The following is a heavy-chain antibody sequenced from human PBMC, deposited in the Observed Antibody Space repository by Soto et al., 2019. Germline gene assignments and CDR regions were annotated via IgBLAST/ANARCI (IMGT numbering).Heavy chain of an antibody. D-gene: IGHD3-10*01. J-gene: IGHJ4*02. CDR1: AFTVSSNY. CDR3: GRDRGGYGWGSYYIPAPDY. CDR2: IYIGGST. V-gene: IGHV3-66*01. Sequence: GGSLRLSCAASAFTVSSNYMSWVRQAPEKGLEWVSVIYIGGSTYYADSVKGRFTISRDNSKNTPYRQMNSLRAKEPAVYYCGRDRGGYGWGSYYIPAPDYWGQGTLVTVSS.